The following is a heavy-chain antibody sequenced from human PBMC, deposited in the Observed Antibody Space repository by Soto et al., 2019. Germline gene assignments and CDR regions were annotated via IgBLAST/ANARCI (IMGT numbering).Heavy chain of an antibody. CDR1: GFTFSTYV. D-gene: IGHD3-22*01. J-gene: IGHJ1*01. Sequence: QVQLVESGGGVVQSGRSLRLSCIASGFTFSTYVMHWVRQAPGEGLEWVAGISVDGGSTHYTDSVKGRFTISRDNAKNTVYLQMDSLTVEETTVYYCAREDESSGHAGTFKHWGQGTLVTVSS. CDR2: ISVDGGST. CDR3: AREDESSGHAGTFKH. V-gene: IGHV3-30*14.